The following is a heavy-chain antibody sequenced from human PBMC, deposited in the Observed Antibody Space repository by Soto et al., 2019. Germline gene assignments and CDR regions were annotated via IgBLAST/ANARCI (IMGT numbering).Heavy chain of an antibody. Sequence: SETLSLTCAVSGGSISSSNWWSWVRQPPGKGLEWIGEIYHSGSTNYNPSLKSRVTISVDKSKNQFSLKLSSVTAADTAVYYCARDLRVVIMPHGMDVWGQGTTVTVSS. CDR3: ARDLRVVIMPHGMDV. CDR1: GGSISSSNW. CDR2: IYHSGST. D-gene: IGHD3-3*01. J-gene: IGHJ6*02. V-gene: IGHV4-4*02.